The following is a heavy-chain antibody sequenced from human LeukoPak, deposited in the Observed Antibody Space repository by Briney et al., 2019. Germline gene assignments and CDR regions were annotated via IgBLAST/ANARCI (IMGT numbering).Heavy chain of an antibody. D-gene: IGHD6-13*01. CDR1: GFTFDDYA. V-gene: IGHV3-9*01. CDR2: ISWNSGSI. Sequence: PGRSLRLSCAASGFTFDDYAMHWVRQAPGKGLEWVSGISWNSGSIGYADSVKGRFTISRDNAKNSLYLQMNSLRAEDTALYYCAKGPYGSWYNNWFDPWGQGTLVTVSS. CDR3: AKGPYGSWYNNWFDP. J-gene: IGHJ5*02.